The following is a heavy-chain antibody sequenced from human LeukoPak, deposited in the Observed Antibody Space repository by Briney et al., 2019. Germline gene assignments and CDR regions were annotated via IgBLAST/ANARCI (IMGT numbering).Heavy chain of an antibody. D-gene: IGHD2-2*02. CDR1: GYTFTSYG. V-gene: IGHV1-18*01. CDR3: ARVVRVPAAIRSWDAFDI. J-gene: IGHJ3*02. Sequence: ASVKVSCKASGYTFTSYGISWVRQAPGQGLEWMGWISAYNGNTNYAQKLLGRVTMTTDTSTSTAYMELRSLRSDDTAVYYCARVVRVPAAIRSWDAFDIWGQGTMVTVSS. CDR2: ISAYNGNT.